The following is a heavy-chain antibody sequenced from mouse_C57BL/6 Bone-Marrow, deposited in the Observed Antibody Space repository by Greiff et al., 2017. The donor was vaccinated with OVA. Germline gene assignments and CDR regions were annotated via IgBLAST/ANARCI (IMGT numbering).Heavy chain of an antibody. CDR1: GYTFTDHT. D-gene: IGHD2-2*01. V-gene: IGHV1-78*01. Sequence: QVQLQQSDAELVKPGASVKISCKASGYTFTDHTIHWMKQRPEQGLEWIGYIYPRDGSTKYNEKFKGKATLTADKSSSTAYMQLNSLTSEDSAGYFCARWLRRGSWFAYWGQGTLVTVSA. CDR2: IYPRDGST. CDR3: ARWLRRGSWFAY. J-gene: IGHJ3*01.